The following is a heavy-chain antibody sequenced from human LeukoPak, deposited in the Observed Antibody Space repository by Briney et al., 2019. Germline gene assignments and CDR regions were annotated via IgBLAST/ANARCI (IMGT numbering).Heavy chain of an antibody. V-gene: IGHV3-23*01. CDR1: GFTFSSYA. Sequence: GGSLRLSCAASGFTFSSYAMSWVRQAPGKGLEWVSAISGSGGSTYYADSVKGRFTISRDNSKNTLYLQMNSLRAEDTAVCYCAKDGISDYYYGMDVWGQGTTVTVSS. D-gene: IGHD2-15*01. J-gene: IGHJ6*02. CDR2: ISGSGGST. CDR3: AKDGISDYYYGMDV.